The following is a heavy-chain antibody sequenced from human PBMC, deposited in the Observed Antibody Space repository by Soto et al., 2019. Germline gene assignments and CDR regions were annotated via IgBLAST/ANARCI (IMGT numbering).Heavy chain of an antibody. Sequence: GASVKVSYKASGYTFTSYYMHWVRQAPGRGLEWMGRINPSGGSTSYAQKFQGRVTMTRDTSTSTVYMELSSLRSEDTAVYYCARAGRWLQLYYYYGRDVWGQGTTVTVSS. V-gene: IGHV1-46*01. D-gene: IGHD1-1*01. CDR1: GYTFTSYY. CDR3: ARAGRWLQLYYYYGRDV. CDR2: INPSGGST. J-gene: IGHJ6*02.